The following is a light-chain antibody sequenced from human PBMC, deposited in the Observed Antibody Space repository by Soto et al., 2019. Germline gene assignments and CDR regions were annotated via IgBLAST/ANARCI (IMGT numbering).Light chain of an antibody. J-gene: IGLJ2*01. CDR2: DVS. CDR3: SSYTSSSTLV. V-gene: IGLV2-14*01. Sequence: QSALTQPAPVSGSPGQSITISCPGTSSDVGAYNCVSWYQQHPGKAPKLMIYDVSNRPSGISNRFSGSKSGNTASLTISGLQAEDEADYYCSSYTSSSTLVFGGGTKLTVL. CDR1: SSDVGAYNC.